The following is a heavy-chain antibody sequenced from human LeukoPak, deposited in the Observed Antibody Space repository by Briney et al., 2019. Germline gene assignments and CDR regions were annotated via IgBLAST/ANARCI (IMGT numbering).Heavy chain of an antibody. CDR2: IKKDGSEK. D-gene: IGHD3-22*01. CDR3: ARDLYRIVVVPHYFDY. V-gene: IGHV3-7*01. CDR1: GFTFSSLW. J-gene: IGHJ4*02. Sequence: GGTLRLSCAASGFTFSSLWMSWVRQAPGKGLEWVANIKKDGSEKYYVDSVKGRFTISRDNAKNSLYLQMNSLRAEDTAVYYCARDLYRIVVVPHYFDYWGQGTLVTVSS.